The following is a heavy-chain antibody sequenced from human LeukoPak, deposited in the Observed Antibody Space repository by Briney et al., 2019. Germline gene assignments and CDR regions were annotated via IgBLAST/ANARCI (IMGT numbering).Heavy chain of an antibody. CDR2: IKTDGSET. CDR1: GFSFSNYW. V-gene: IGHV3-7*01. D-gene: IGHD3-10*01. Sequence: GGSLRLSCATSGFSFSNYWMGWVRQAPGKGLACVANIKTDGSETYYVDSVKGRFTISRDNAKNSLFLQMNSLRAEDTAIYYCVSAIRGSPIDYWGQGTLVSVPS. J-gene: IGHJ4*02. CDR3: VSAIRGSPIDY.